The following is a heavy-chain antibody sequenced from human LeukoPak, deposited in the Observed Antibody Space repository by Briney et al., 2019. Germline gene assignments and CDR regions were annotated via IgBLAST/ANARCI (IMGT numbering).Heavy chain of an antibody. CDR2: IYYSGST. D-gene: IGHD3-10*01. CDR1: GGSISSFY. J-gene: IGHJ5*02. CDR3: ARLVGYYGSGSSRNWFDP. V-gene: IGHV4-59*01. Sequence: SETLSLTCTVSGGSISSFYWSWIRQPPGKGLEWIGYIYYSGSTNYNPSLKSRVTISVDTSKNQFSLKLSSVTAADTAVYYCARLVGYYGSGSSRNWFDPWGQGTLVAVSS.